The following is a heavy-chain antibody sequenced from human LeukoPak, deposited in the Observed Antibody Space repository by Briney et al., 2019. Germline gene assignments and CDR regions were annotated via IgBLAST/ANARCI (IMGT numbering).Heavy chain of an antibody. V-gene: IGHV3-53*01. Sequence: GGSLRLSCAASGFTFSTYSMNWVRQAPGKGLEWVSIIYSNGSTYYADSMKDRFTISRDNSKNTLYLQMNSLRAEDTAVYYCARFYSSGSFGAFDIWGQGTMVSVSS. J-gene: IGHJ3*02. CDR1: GFTFSTYS. D-gene: IGHD3-22*01. CDR2: IYSNGST. CDR3: ARFYSSGSFGAFDI.